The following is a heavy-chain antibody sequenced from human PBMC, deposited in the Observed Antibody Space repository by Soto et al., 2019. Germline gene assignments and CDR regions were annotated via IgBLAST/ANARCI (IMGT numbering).Heavy chain of an antibody. D-gene: IGHD6-19*01. CDR3: ATGQNPVIAVAGTFDY. J-gene: IGHJ4*02. CDR1: GYTLTELS. Sequence: ASVKVSCKVSGYTLTELSMHWVRQAPGKGLEWMGGFDPEDGETIYAQKFQGRVTMTEDTSTGTAYMELSSLRSEDTAVYYCATGQNPVIAVAGTFDYWGQGTLVTVSS. V-gene: IGHV1-24*01. CDR2: FDPEDGET.